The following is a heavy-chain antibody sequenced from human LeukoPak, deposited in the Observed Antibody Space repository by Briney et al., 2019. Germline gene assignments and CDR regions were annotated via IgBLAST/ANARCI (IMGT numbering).Heavy chain of an antibody. V-gene: IGHV3-48*02. D-gene: IGHD3-22*01. CDR1: GFTFSSYS. CDR2: ISSSSSTI. J-gene: IGHJ6*02. Sequence: PGGSLRLSCAASGFTFSSYSMNWVRQAPGKGLEWVSYISSSSSTIYYADSVKGRFTISRDNAKNSLYLQMNSLRDEDTAVYYCARDLDSSGGNYYYYGMDVWGQGTTVTASS. CDR3: ARDLDSSGGNYYYYGMDV.